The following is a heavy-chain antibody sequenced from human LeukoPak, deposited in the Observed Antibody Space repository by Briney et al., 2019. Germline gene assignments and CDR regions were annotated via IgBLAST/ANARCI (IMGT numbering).Heavy chain of an antibody. J-gene: IGHJ4*02. CDR3: ARKNVVVVAATLLNYFDY. Sequence: SETLSLTCAVYGGSFSGYFWSWIRQPPGKGLEWIGEINHSGSTNYNPSLKSRVTISVDTSKNQFSLKLSSVTAADTAVYYCARKNVVVVAATLLNYFDYWGQGTLVTVSS. D-gene: IGHD2-15*01. V-gene: IGHV4-34*01. CDR1: GGSFSGYF. CDR2: INHSGST.